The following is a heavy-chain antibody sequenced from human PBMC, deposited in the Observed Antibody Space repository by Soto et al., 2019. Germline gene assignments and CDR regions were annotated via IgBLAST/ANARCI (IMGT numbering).Heavy chain of an antibody. V-gene: IGHV4-31*03. CDR3: ARDQNWNKKGYNWFDP. Sequence: PSETLSLTCTVSGGSISSGGYYWSWIRQHPGKGLEWIGYIYYSGSTYYNPSLKSRVTISVDTSKNQFSLKLSSVTAADTAVYYCARDQNWNKKGYNWFDPWGQGTLVTISS. J-gene: IGHJ5*02. D-gene: IGHD1-1*01. CDR1: GGSISSGGYY. CDR2: IYYSGST.